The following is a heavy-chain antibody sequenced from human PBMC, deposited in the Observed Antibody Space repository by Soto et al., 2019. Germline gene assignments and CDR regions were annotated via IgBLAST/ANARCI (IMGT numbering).Heavy chain of an antibody. Sequence: ASVKVSCKASGGTFSSYAISWVRQAPGQGLEWMGGIIPIFGTANYAQKFRGRVTITADESTSTAYMELSSLRSEDTAVYYCARIAASYSSSSNFDYWGQGTLVTVSS. CDR3: ARIAASYSSSSNFDY. CDR2: IIPIFGTA. D-gene: IGHD6-6*01. CDR1: GGTFSSYA. J-gene: IGHJ4*02. V-gene: IGHV1-69*13.